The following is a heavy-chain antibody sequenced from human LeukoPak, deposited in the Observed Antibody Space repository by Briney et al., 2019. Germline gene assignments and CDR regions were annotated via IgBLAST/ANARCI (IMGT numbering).Heavy chain of an antibody. CDR1: GFTFSNAW. D-gene: IGHD1-26*01. Sequence: GGSLRLSCAASGFTFSNAWMNWVRQAPGKGLEWVGRIKSKTDGGTTDYAAPVKGRLTISRDDSKNTLYLQMNSLRAEDTAVYYCAKRGVGAEFDYWGQGTLVTVSS. V-gene: IGHV3-15*07. CDR2: IKSKTDGGTT. J-gene: IGHJ4*02. CDR3: AKRGVGAEFDY.